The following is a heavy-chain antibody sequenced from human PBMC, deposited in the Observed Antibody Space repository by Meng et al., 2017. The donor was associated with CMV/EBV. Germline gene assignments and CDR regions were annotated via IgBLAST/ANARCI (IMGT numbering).Heavy chain of an antibody. J-gene: IGHJ4*02. CDR2: IKKDGSEK. CDR3: RLGHYSQD. CDR1: GLTISNYW. D-gene: IGHD4-17*01. V-gene: IGHV3-7*02. Sequence: YLVGCGGGLVQPGGSLRISCAASGLTISNYWMSWVRQAPGKGLEWVANIKKDGSEKYYVDSVKGRFSISRDNADNSLYLQMNNLRAEDTAVYYCRLGHYSQDWGQGTLVTVSS.